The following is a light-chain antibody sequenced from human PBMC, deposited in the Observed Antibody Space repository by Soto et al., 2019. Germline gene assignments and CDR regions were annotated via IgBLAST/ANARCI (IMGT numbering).Light chain of an antibody. CDR3: QQYNNWPLT. CDR1: QSVSNN. Sequence: EIVMTQSPATLSVSPGERATLSCRASQSVSNNLAWYQQKPGQAPRLLIYFASTRATGIPARFSGSGSGTEFTLTMSSLQSEDFAVYYCQQYNNWPLTFGGGTKVEIK. J-gene: IGKJ4*01. V-gene: IGKV3-15*01. CDR2: FAS.